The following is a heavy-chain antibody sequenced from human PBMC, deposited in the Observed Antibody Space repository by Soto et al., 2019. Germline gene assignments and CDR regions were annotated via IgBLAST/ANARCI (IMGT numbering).Heavy chain of an antibody. CDR1: GGSISSGVYY. J-gene: IGHJ6*02. Sequence: PSETLSLTCTVSGGSISSGVYYWSWIRQHPGKGLEWIGYIYYSGSTYYNPSLKSRVTISVDTSKNQFSLKLSSVTAADTAVYYCASTVLRFLEWSLPSHYYYYGMDVWGQGTTVTVSS. D-gene: IGHD3-3*01. V-gene: IGHV4-31*03. CDR3: ASTVLRFLEWSLPSHYYYYGMDV. CDR2: IYYSGST.